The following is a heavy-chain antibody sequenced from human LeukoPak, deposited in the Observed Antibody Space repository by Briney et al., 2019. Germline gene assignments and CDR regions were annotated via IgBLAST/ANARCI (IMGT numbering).Heavy chain of an antibody. V-gene: IGHV3-23*01. CDR1: GFTFSSYA. Sequence: GGSLRLSCAASGFTFSSYAMSWVRQAPGKGLEWVSAISGSGGSTYYADSVKGRFTISRDNSKNTLYLQMNSLRAEDTAVYYCAKAREPWSGYSHFDYWGQGTLVTVSS. J-gene: IGHJ4*02. CDR3: AKAREPWSGYSHFDY. D-gene: IGHD3-3*01. CDR2: ISGSGGST.